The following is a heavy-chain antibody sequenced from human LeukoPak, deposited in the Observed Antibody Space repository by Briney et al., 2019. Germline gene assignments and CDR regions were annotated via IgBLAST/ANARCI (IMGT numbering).Heavy chain of an antibody. J-gene: IGHJ3*02. CDR3: ANGPSRVTEQNFGDAFDI. CDR1: GFTFSSYG. Sequence: TGGSLRLSCAASGFTFSSYGMHWVRQAPGKGLEWVAFIRYDGSNKYYADSVKGRFATSRDNSKNTLYLQMNSLRAEDTAVYYCANGPSRVTEQNFGDAFDIWGQGTMVTVSS. V-gene: IGHV3-30*02. D-gene: IGHD2-21*02. CDR2: IRYDGSNK.